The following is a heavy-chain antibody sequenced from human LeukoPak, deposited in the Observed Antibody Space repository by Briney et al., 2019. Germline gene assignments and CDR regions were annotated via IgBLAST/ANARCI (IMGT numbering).Heavy chain of an antibody. CDR1: GFTFSSYR. CDR3: ARDLTVYYYDSSGLEH. Sequence: GGSLRLSCAASGFTFSSYRMSWVRQAPGKGLEWVANIKQDGSEKYYVDSVKGRFTISRDNAKNSLYLQMNSLRAEDTAVYYCARDLTVYYYDSSGLEHWGQGTLVTVSS. CDR2: IKQDGSEK. J-gene: IGHJ1*01. V-gene: IGHV3-7*04. D-gene: IGHD3-22*01.